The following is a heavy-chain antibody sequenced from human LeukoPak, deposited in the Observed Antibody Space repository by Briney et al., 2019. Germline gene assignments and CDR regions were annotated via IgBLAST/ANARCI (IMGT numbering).Heavy chain of an antibody. V-gene: IGHV3-23*01. CDR2: ISGSGGSA. CDR1: GFTFSSYA. Sequence: GGSLRLSCAASGFTFSSYAMSWVRQARGKGLEWVSAISGSGGSAYYADSVKGRFTISRDNSKNTLYLQMNSLRAEDTAVYYCAKEPTRMDNWNFEPDYWGQGTLVTVSS. CDR3: AKEPTRMDNWNFEPDY. D-gene: IGHD1-7*01. J-gene: IGHJ4*02.